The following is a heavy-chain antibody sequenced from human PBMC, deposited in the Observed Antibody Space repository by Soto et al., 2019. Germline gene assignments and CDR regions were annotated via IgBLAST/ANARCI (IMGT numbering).Heavy chain of an antibody. D-gene: IGHD4-4*01. Sequence: GGSLRLSCAASGFTFSSYGMHWVRQAPGKGLEWVAVISYDGSNKYYADSVKGRFTISRDNSKNTLYLQMNSLRAEDTAVYYCLTTPADYWGQGTLVTVSS. V-gene: IGHV3-30*03. CDR1: GFTFSSYG. J-gene: IGHJ4*02. CDR2: ISYDGSNK. CDR3: LTTPADY.